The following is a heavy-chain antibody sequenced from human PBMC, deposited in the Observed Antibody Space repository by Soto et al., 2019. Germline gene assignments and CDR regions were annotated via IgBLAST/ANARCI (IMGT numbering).Heavy chain of an antibody. Sequence: QVQLVQSGAEVKKPGASVKVSCKASGYTFTSYGVNWVRQAPGQGLEWMGWIRSYNNSTNYAQKLQGRVTMTTDTSTNTAYMELRSLRSDDTAVYYCVRHGNGDDYWGQGTLVTVSS. CDR2: IRSYNNST. J-gene: IGHJ4*02. D-gene: IGHD2-8*01. CDR1: GYTFTSYG. V-gene: IGHV1-18*01. CDR3: VRHGNGDDY.